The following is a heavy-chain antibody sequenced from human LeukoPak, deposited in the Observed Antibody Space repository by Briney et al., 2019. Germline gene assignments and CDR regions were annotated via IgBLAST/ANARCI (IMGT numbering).Heavy chain of an antibody. D-gene: IGHD2-2*01. J-gene: IGHJ5*02. Sequence: SVTVSFKTSGGTFSSYAITWVRQAPGQGLEWMGKIIPISGTTNYAQKFQGRVTFTADESTSTAYMELSSLRSEDTDVYYCARDRGIVVVPAAMVEGGWFDPWGQGTLVTVSS. V-gene: IGHV1-69*13. CDR1: GGTFSSYA. CDR2: IIPISGTT. CDR3: ARDRGIVVVPAAMVEGGWFDP.